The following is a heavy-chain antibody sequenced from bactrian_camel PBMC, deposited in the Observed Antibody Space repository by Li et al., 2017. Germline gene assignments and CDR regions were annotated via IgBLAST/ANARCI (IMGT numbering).Heavy chain of an antibody. V-gene: IGHV3S53*01. Sequence: HVQLVESGGGSVQAGGSLRLSCAATGDIGRSSCMAWFRQSPGKERERVASIESDGSTKYADSVKGRFTISRDNAKNTVYLQMNSLKPEDTALYYCATHGYTWGYYYWGQGTQVTVS. J-gene: IGHJ4*01. D-gene: IGHD3*01. CDR1: GDIGRSSC. CDR2: IESDGST. CDR3: ATHGYTWGYYY.